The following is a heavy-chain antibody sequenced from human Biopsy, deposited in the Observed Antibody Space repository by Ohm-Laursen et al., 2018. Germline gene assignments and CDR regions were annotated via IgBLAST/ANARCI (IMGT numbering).Heavy chain of an antibody. CDR1: GFTFDDYG. CDR3: ARDRGGALYGMDV. J-gene: IGHJ6*02. CDR2: IRRNSAII. D-gene: IGHD1-26*01. V-gene: IGHV3-9*01. Sequence: SLRLSCAASGFTFDDYGMHWVRQPPGKGLEWVSGIRRNSAIIDYADSVRGRFTISRDNARRFLFLQMNNLKSEDTAFYYCARDRGGALYGMDVWGQGTTVSVSS.